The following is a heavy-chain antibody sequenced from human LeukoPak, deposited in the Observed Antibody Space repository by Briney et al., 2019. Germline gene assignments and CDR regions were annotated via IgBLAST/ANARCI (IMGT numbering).Heavy chain of an antibody. CDR1: GFTFSSYA. V-gene: IGHV3-30*04. CDR3: AKVSLVYATETNDY. Sequence: GGSLRLSCAASGFTFSSYAMHWDRQAPGKGLEWVAVISYDGSNKYYADSVKGRFTISRDNSKNTLYLQMNSLRAEDTAVYYCAKVSLVYATETNDYWGQGTLVTVSS. D-gene: IGHD2-8*01. CDR2: ISYDGSNK. J-gene: IGHJ4*02.